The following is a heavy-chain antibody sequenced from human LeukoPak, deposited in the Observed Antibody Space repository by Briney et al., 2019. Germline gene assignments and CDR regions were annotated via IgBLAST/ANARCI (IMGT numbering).Heavy chain of an antibody. V-gene: IGHV3-33*01. CDR1: GFTLSRHG. Sequence: PGGSLRLSCAASGFTLSRHGMHWVRQAPGKGLEWVAIVYPDGGTKYYADSVNGRFTISRDNSKNTLYLQMNSLRPDDTAVYYCARDLWGGTSGNYYHYFDYWGQGTLVTVSS. CDR3: ARDLWGGTSGNYYHYFDY. CDR2: VYPDGGTK. D-gene: IGHD1-26*01. J-gene: IGHJ4*02.